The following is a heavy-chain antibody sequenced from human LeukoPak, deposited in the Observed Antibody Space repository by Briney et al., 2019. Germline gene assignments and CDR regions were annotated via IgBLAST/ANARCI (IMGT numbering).Heavy chain of an antibody. J-gene: IGHJ4*02. D-gene: IGHD2-21*01. CDR3: ARVGKKRGGDCYGY. CDR1: GYTFTSYY. Sequence: ASVKVSCKASGYTFTSYYMHWVRQAPGQGLEWMGWINPNSGGTNYAQKFQGRVTMTRDTSISTAYMELSRLRSDDTAVYYCARVGKKRGGDCYGYWGQGTLVTVSS. CDR2: INPNSGGT. V-gene: IGHV1-2*02.